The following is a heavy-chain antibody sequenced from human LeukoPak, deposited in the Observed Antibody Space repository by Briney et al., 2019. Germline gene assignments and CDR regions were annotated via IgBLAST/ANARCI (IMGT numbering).Heavy chain of an antibody. D-gene: IGHD3-10*01. CDR1: GDSVSSNSAA. Sequence: SRTLSLTCAISGDSVSSNSAAWNWIRQSPSRGLEWLGRTYYRSKWYNDYAVSVKSRITINPDTSKNQFSLQLNSVTPEDTAVYYCARSSTSESVLLWFGESNHDAFDIWGQGTMVTVSS. V-gene: IGHV6-1*01. CDR2: TYYRSKWYN. J-gene: IGHJ3*02. CDR3: ARSSTSESVLLWFGESNHDAFDI.